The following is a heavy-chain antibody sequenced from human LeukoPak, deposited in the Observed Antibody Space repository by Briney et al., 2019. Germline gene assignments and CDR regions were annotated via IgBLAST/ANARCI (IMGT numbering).Heavy chain of an antibody. V-gene: IGHV4-39*01. CDR1: GFTFSSYA. Sequence: PGGSLRLSCAASGFTFSSYAMSWVRQPPGKGLEWIGSIYYSGSTYYNPSLKSRVTISVDTSKNQFSLKLSSVTAADTAVYYCARPGDYGDSRGAFDIWGQGTMVTVSS. D-gene: IGHD4-17*01. J-gene: IGHJ3*02. CDR3: ARPGDYGDSRGAFDI. CDR2: IYYSGST.